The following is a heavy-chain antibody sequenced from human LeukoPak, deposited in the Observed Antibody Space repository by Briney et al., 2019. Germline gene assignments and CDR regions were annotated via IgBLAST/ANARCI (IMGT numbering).Heavy chain of an antibody. D-gene: IGHD4-23*01. CDR1: GFTFSDYY. CDR2: ISSSGSTI. V-gene: IGHV3-11*04. CDR3: ARDRYGGKGPFYYMDV. J-gene: IGHJ6*03. Sequence: GGSLRLSCAASGFTFSDYYMSWIRQAPGKGLEWVSYISSSGSTIYYADSVKGRFTISRDNAKNSLYLQMNSLRAEDTAVYYCARDRYGGKGPFYYMDVWGKGTTVTVSS.